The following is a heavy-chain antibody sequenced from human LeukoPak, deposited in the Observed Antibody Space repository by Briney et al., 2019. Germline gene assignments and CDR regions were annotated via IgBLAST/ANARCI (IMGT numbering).Heavy chain of an antibody. J-gene: IGHJ6*03. CDR3: ARTPQYSSSWYGYYYYYMDV. CDR2: IDHSGST. CDR1: GGSFSGYY. D-gene: IGHD6-13*01. Sequence: PSETLSLTCAVYGGSFSGYYWSWIRQPPGKGLEWIGEIDHSGSTNYNPSLKSRVTISVDTSKNQFSLKLSSVTAADTAVYYCARTPQYSSSWYGYYYYYMDVWGKGTTVTVSS. V-gene: IGHV4-34*01.